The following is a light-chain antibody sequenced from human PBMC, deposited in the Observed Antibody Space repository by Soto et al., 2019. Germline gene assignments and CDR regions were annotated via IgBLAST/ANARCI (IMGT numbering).Light chain of an antibody. CDR3: CSYADSSTPYV. Sequence: QSVLTQPASVSGSPGQSITISCTGSRNSVGSYNLVSWYQQHPGKAPKLMIYEGNKRPSRVSNRFSGSKSGNTASLTISGLQAEDEADYYCCSYADSSTPYVFGTGTKVTVL. J-gene: IGLJ1*01. V-gene: IGLV2-23*01. CDR1: RNSVGSYNL. CDR2: EGN.